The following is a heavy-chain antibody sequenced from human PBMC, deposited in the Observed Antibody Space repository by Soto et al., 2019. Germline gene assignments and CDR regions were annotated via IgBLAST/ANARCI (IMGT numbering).Heavy chain of an antibody. CDR1: GFTFSSYA. Sequence: PRGSLRLSCAASGFTFSSYAMNWVRQAPGKRLEWVSTIHKSGGRTYYADSVKGRFTVSRDNSKNTLYLHMNTLRAEDTAVYYCAKEIDDYYDSSHNLDSWGQGTLVTVSS. J-gene: IGHJ4*02. CDR2: IHKSGGRT. CDR3: AKEIDDYYDSSHNLDS. D-gene: IGHD3-22*01. V-gene: IGHV3-23*01.